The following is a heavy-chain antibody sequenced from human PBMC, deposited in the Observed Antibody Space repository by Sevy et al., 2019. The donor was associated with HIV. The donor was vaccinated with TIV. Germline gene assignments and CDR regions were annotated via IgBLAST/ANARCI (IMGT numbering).Heavy chain of an antibody. CDR1: GFSFNSYG. CDR2: IRHDGSTK. J-gene: IGHJ3*02. Sequence: GGSHRLSCAASGFSFNSYGMHWVRQAPGKGLEWVAFIRHDGSTKYYVDSAKGRFTISRDNSKNTLYLQMNSLRAEDTAVYYCAKGLGMVQGALLSDDIWGQGTMVTVSS. V-gene: IGHV3-30*02. D-gene: IGHD3-10*01. CDR3: AKGLGMVQGALLSDDI.